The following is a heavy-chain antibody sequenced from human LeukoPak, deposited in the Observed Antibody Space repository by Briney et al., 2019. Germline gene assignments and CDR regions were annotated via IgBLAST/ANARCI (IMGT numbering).Heavy chain of an antibody. J-gene: IGHJ4*02. Sequence: SETLSLTCTVSGGPIKTNKWSWIRQFPGKGLEWIGLIHDTESTIYNPSLKSRAFISVDTSKTQLSLKLTSVTAADTAVYYCARRVGYSYGGIDYWGQGTLVTVSS. CDR3: ARRVGYSYGGIDY. V-gene: IGHV4-59*01. CDR2: IHDTEST. CDR1: GGPIKTNK. D-gene: IGHD5-18*01.